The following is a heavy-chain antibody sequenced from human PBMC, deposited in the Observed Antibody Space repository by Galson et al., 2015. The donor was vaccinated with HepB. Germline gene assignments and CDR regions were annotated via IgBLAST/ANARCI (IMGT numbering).Heavy chain of an antibody. CDR2: IYSSGNT. CDR1: GGSISSYS. D-gene: IGHD6-13*01. V-gene: IGHV4-4*07. J-gene: IGHJ4*02. Sequence: ETLSLTCTVSGGSISSYSWNWIRQPAGKGLEWLGRIYSSGNTNYNPSLKSRVTISVDTSKNQFSLKLSSVTAADTAVYYCARGRGVYSSSRFNYWGQGTLVTVSS. CDR3: ARGRGVYSSSRFNY.